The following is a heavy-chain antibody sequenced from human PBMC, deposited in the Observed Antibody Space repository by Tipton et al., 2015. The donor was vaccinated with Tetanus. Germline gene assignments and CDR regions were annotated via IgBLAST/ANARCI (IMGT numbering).Heavy chain of an antibody. V-gene: IGHV4-59*08. CDR1: GASITSFY. CDR3: ARHEGVGLVGSYFDV. D-gene: IGHD1-26*01. CDR2: IYYTGGT. Sequence: TLSLTCTVSGASITSFYWSWIRQSPGKGLEWLGDIYYTGGTHYNASLKGRLTISIDMSENQSSLTLTSVTGADTAVYYCARHEGVGLVGSYFDVWGHGTLVTASA. J-gene: IGHJ3*01.